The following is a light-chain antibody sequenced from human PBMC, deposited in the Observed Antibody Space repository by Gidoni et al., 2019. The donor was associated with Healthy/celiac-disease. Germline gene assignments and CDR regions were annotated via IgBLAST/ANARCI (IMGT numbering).Light chain of an antibody. CDR2: AAS. CDR3: QQSYSTPYT. Sequence: DIQMTQSPSSLSASVGDRVTLTCRASQGISSYLNWYQQKPGKAPKLLIYAASRLQSGVPSRFSGSGSGTDFTLTISSLQPEDFAAYYCQQSYSTPYTFGQGTKLEIK. V-gene: IGKV1-39*01. J-gene: IGKJ2*01. CDR1: QGISSY.